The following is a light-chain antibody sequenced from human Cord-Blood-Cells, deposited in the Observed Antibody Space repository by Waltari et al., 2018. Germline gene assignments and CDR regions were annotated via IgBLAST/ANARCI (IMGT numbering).Light chain of an antibody. Sequence: DIVMTQSPDSMDVSLGERAPINCKSSQSVLYSSNNKNYLAWYQQTPGQPPKLLIYWASTRESGVPDRFIGSVSGTDFTLTISSLQAEDVAVYYCQQYYSTPYTCGQGTKLEIK. CDR3: QQYYSTPYT. J-gene: IGKJ2*01. CDR1: QSVLYSSNNKNY. CDR2: WAS. V-gene: IGKV4-1*01.